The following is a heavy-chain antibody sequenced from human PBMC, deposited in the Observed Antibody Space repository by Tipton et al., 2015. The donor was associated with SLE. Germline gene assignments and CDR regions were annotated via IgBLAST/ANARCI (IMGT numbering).Heavy chain of an antibody. CDR2: IIPIFGTA. CDR3: ARSRASSSLNYFDY. V-gene: IGHV1-69*06. Sequence: QSGAEVKKPGSSVKVSCKASGGTFSSYAISWVRQAPGQGLEWMGGIIPIFGTANYAQGFQGRVTIPADKSTSPAYMELSSLRSEDTAVYYCARSRASSSLNYFDYWGQGTLVTVSS. D-gene: IGHD6-13*01. J-gene: IGHJ4*02. CDR1: GGTFSSYA.